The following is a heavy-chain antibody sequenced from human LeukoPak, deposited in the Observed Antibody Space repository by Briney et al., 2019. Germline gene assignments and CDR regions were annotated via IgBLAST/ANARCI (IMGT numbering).Heavy chain of an antibody. CDR3: ASGGTVTTRGVDY. J-gene: IGHJ4*02. CDR2: IIPILGIA. Sequence: SVKVSCKASGGTFSSYAISWVRQAPGQGLEWTGRIIPILGIANYAQKFQGRVTITADKSTSTAYMELSSLRSEDTAVYYCASGGTVTTRGVDYWGQGTLVTVSS. V-gene: IGHV1-69*04. CDR1: GGTFSSYA. D-gene: IGHD4-4*01.